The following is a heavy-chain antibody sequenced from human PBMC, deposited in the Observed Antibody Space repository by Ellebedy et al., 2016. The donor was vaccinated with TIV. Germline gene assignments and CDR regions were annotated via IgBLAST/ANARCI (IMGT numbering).Heavy chain of an antibody. D-gene: IGHD6-19*01. CDR3: ARDQVVACTPYYYYGMDV. CDR1: GYTFTSYY. V-gene: IGHV1-46*01. CDR2: INPSGGST. Sequence: ASVKVSCKASGYTFTSYYMHWVRQAPGQGLEWMGIINPSGGSTSYAQKFQGRVTMTRDTSTSTVYMELSSLRSEDTAVYYCARDQVVACTPYYYYGMDVWGQGTTVTVSS. J-gene: IGHJ6*02.